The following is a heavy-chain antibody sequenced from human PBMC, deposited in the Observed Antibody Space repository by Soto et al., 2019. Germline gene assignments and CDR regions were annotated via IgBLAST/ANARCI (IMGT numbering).Heavy chain of an antibody. CDR2: TYYRSTWYN. J-gene: IGHJ5*02. Sequence: SQTLSLTCAISGDSVSSHGAAWTWIRQSPSRGLEWLGRTYYRSTWYNDFAVSVKSRLTINPDTSKNQFSLQLNSVTPDDTAVYFCAREDGWGWFDPWGQGTLVTVSS. CDR3: AREDGWGWFDP. D-gene: IGHD6-19*01. V-gene: IGHV6-1*01. CDR1: GDSVSSHGAA.